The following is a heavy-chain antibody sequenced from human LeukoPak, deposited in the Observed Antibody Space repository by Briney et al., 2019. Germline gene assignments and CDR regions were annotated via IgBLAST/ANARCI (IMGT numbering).Heavy chain of an antibody. J-gene: IGHJ4*02. CDR2: IYHSGST. D-gene: IGHD1-1*01. CDR1: GYSISSGYY. Sequence: SETLSLTCSVSGYSISSGYYWGWIRQPPGKGLGWIASIYHSGSTYYNPSLKSRVTISVDTSKNQFSLKLSSVTAADTAVYYCARGERGSDYWGQGTLVTVSS. CDR3: ARGERGSDY. V-gene: IGHV4-38-2*02.